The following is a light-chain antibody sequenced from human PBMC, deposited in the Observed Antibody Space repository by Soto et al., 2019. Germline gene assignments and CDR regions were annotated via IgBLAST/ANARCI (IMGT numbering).Light chain of an antibody. CDR3: QQRGT. V-gene: IGKV3-20*01. CDR1: QSVSASF. J-gene: IGKJ2*02. CDR2: GAS. Sequence: EIVLTQSPGTLSLSPGERATLSCRASQSVSASFLAWYQQKPGQAPRLLIYGASSRATGIPDRFSGSGSGTDFPLTISRLEPEDAAVYYCQQRGTFGQGTKLEIK.